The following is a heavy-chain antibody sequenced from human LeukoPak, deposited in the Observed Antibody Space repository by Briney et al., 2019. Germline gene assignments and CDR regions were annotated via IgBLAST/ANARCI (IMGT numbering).Heavy chain of an antibody. D-gene: IGHD1-1*01. CDR2: ISSSSSTI. CDR3: ARGFQLESTDY. CDR1: GFTLSSYS. V-gene: IGHV3-48*01. Sequence: PGGSLRLSCAASGFTLSSYSMNWVRQAPGKGLEWVSYISSSSSTIYYADSVKGRFTISRDNAKNSLYLQMNSLRAEDTAVYYCARGFQLESTDYWGQGTLVTVSS. J-gene: IGHJ4*02.